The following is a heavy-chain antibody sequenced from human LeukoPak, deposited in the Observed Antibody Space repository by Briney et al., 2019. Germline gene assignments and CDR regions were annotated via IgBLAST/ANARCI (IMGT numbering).Heavy chain of an antibody. J-gene: IGHJ6*03. CDR2: INPNSGGT. CDR1: GYTFTGYD. CDR3: ARVPGGRAAAGTVIYYMDV. Sequence: RASVKVSCKASGYTFTGYDMHWVRQAPGQGLEWMGWINPNSGGTNYAQKFQGRVTMTRDTSISTAYMELSRLRSDDTAVYYCARVPGGRAAAGTVIYYMDVWGKGTTVTVSS. D-gene: IGHD6-13*01. V-gene: IGHV1-2*02.